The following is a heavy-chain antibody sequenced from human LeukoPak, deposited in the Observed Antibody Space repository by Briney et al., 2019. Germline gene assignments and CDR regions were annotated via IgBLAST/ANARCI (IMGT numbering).Heavy chain of an antibody. D-gene: IGHD3-22*01. CDR1: GGSISSYY. CDR3: AGLLAGYYYDSSGPFDY. J-gene: IGHJ4*02. Sequence: PSETLSLTCTVSGGSISSYYWSWIRQPPGKGLEWIGYIYYSGSTNYNPSLKSRVTISVDTSKNQFSLKLSSVTAADTAVYYCAGLLAGYYYDSSGPFDYWGQGTLVTVSS. CDR2: IYYSGST. V-gene: IGHV4-59*08.